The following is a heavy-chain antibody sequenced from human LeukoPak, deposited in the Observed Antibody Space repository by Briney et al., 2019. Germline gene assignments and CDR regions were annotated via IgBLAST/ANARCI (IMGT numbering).Heavy chain of an antibody. Sequence: SETLSLTCAVYGGSFSGYYWSWIRQPPGKGLEWIGEINHSGSTNYNPSPKSRVTISVDTSKNQFSLKLSSVTAADAAVYYCARGMDWYYMDVWGKGTTVTVSS. V-gene: IGHV4-34*01. CDR3: ARGMDWYYMDV. D-gene: IGHD2-2*03. CDR2: INHSGST. CDR1: GGSFSGYY. J-gene: IGHJ6*03.